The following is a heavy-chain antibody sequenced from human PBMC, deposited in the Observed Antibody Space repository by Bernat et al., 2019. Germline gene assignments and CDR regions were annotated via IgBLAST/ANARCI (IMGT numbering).Heavy chain of an antibody. J-gene: IGHJ2*01. CDR2: IYPGDSDT. V-gene: IGHV5-51*01. Sequence: EVQLVQSGAEVKKPGESLKISCKGSGYSFTSYWIGWVRQMPGKGLEWMGIIYPGDSDTRYSPSFQGQVTISADKSISTAYLQWSSLKASDTAMYYCARRPSSSSWYFNWHFDLWGRGTLVTVSS. D-gene: IGHD6-13*01. CDR3: ARRPSSSSWYFNWHFDL. CDR1: GYSFTSYW.